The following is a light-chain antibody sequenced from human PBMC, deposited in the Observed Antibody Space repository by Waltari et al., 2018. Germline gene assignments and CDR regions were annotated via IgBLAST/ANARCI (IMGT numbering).Light chain of an antibody. J-gene: IGKJ2*01. CDR1: QNINSW. CDR3: QQYHTFYT. CDR2: KTS. V-gene: IGKV1-5*03. Sequence: DIQMTQSPSTLSASVGDRATITCRASQNINSWFAWYQQKPGKAPKLLIYKTSSLEGGGPSRFSGVGSETEFTLTISSLQPDDVATYYCQQYHTFYTFGQGTKLEIK.